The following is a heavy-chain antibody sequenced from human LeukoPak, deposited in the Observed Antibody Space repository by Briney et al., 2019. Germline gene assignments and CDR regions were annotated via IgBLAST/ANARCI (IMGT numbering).Heavy chain of an antibody. V-gene: IGHV4-4*02. D-gene: IGHD3-22*01. J-gene: IGHJ3*02. CDR1: SGSIFNTNW. CDR3: ARAPYDSSGYSPVGNAFDI. Sequence: PSETLSLTCTVSSGSIFNTNWWSRVRQPPGKGLEWIGQIFHSGSTSYSPSLKSRVTISVDTSKNQFSLKLSSVTAADTAVYYCARAPYDSSGYSPVGNAFDIWGQGTMVTVSS. CDR2: IFHSGST.